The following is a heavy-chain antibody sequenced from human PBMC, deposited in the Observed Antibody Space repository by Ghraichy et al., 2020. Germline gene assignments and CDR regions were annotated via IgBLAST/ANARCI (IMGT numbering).Heavy chain of an antibody. CDR3: ARDPYYGGNSGYYFDY. CDR2: IYYSGST. J-gene: IGHJ4*02. Sequence: SQTLSLTCTVSGGSVSSGSYYWSWIRQPPGKGLEWIGYIYYSGSTNYNPSLKSRVTISVDTSKNQFSLKLSSVTAADTAVYYCARDPYYGGNSGYYFDYWGQGTLVTVSS. V-gene: IGHV4-61*01. D-gene: IGHD4-23*01. CDR1: GGSVSSGSYY.